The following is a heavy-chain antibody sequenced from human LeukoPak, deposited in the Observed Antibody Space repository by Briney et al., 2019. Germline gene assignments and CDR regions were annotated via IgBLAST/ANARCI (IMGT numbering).Heavy chain of an antibody. V-gene: IGHV3-23*01. Sequence: GGSLRLSCAGSGFTFSSYAMSWVRQAPGKGLEWVSAISGSGGSTYYADSVKGRFTISRGNSKNTLYLQMNSLRAEDTAVYYCANLDRIAADYWGQGTLVTVSS. D-gene: IGHD6-13*01. CDR1: GFTFSSYA. J-gene: IGHJ4*02. CDR2: ISGSGGST. CDR3: ANLDRIAADY.